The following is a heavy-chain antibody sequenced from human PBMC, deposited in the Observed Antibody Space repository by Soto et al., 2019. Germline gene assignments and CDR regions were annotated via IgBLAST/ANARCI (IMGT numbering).Heavy chain of an antibody. J-gene: IGHJ3*01. CDR1: GGSFRREA. D-gene: IGHD2-15*01. Sequence: QVQLVQSGAEVKKPGSSVKVSCKASGGSFRREAINWVRQAPGQGPEWMGGILPFFGTADYAQKFQGRVTXXXXXXXXXXXXXXXXXXXXXTXXXXXXXGHEFGGNSDAFDVWGQGTMVIVSS. CDR3: XXGHEFGGNSDAFDV. CDR2: ILPFFGTA. V-gene: IGHV1-69*05.